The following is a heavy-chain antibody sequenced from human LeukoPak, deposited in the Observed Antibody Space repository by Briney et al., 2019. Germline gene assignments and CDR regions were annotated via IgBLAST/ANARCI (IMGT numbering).Heavy chain of an antibody. CDR1: GGSISSAGYY. J-gene: IGHJ5*02. CDR2: IYYSGNM. D-gene: IGHD5-24*01. CDR3: ARRDGGWFDP. V-gene: IGHV4-31*03. Sequence: SQTLSLTCTVSGGSISSAGYYWSWIRQHPGKGLEWIGYIYYSGNMYYNPSLKSRVTISVDTSKNQFSLKLTSVTAADTAVYYCARRDGGWFDPWGQGTLATVSS.